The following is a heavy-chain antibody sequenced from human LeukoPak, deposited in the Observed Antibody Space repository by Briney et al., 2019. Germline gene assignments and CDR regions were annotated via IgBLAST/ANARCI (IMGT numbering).Heavy chain of an antibody. D-gene: IGHD2-21*02. Sequence: PSETLSLTCTVSGGSISSSSYYWGWIRQPPGKGLEWIGSIYYSESTYYNPSLKSRVTISVDTSKNQFSLKLSSVTAADTAVYYCARGLSPRAYCGGDCYSKYFQHWGQGTLVTVSS. J-gene: IGHJ1*01. CDR2: IYYSEST. V-gene: IGHV4-39*07. CDR1: GGSISSSSYY. CDR3: ARGLSPRAYCGGDCYSKYFQH.